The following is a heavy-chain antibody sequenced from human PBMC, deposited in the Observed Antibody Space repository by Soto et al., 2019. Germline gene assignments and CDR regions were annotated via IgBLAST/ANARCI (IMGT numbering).Heavy chain of an antibody. Sequence: SVKVSCKASGGTFSSYAISWVRQAPGQGLEWMGGIIPIFGTANYAQKFQGRVTVTADESTSTAYMELSSLRSEDTAVYYCASDGDGYNNFDYRGQGTLVTVSS. CDR1: GGTFSSYA. CDR3: ASDGDGYNNFDY. J-gene: IGHJ4*02. CDR2: IIPIFGTA. D-gene: IGHD5-12*01. V-gene: IGHV1-69*13.